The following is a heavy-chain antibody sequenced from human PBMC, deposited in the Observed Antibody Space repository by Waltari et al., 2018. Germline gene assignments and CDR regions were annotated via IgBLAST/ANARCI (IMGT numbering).Heavy chain of an antibody. CDR1: GFTFSSYA. Sequence: EVQLLESGGGLVQPGGSLRLSCAASGFTFSSYAMSWVRQAPGKGLGWVSAISGSGGSTDYADSGKGRLTISRDNSKNTLYLQMNSLRAEDTAVYYCAKVPQRTYYYDSSGSDDTDYWGQGTLVTVSS. V-gene: IGHV3-23*01. CDR3: AKVPQRTYYYDSSGSDDTDY. CDR2: ISGSGGST. D-gene: IGHD3-22*01. J-gene: IGHJ4*02.